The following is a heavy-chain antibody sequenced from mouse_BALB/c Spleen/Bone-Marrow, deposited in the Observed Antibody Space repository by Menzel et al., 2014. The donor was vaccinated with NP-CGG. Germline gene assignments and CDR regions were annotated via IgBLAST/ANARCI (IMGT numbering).Heavy chain of an antibody. V-gene: IGHV7-3*02. CDR3: ARDMGGLLFDS. D-gene: IGHD1-1*01. CDR1: GFTFTDYY. Sequence: DVMLVESGGGLVQPGGSLRLSCATSGFTFTDYYMNWVRQPPGKALEWLAFIRNKAYGYTTEHSASVKGRFTISRDNSQNILYLQMNTLRAEDSATYYCARDMGGLLFDSWGQGTTLSVSS. J-gene: IGHJ2*01. CDR2: IRNKAYGYTT.